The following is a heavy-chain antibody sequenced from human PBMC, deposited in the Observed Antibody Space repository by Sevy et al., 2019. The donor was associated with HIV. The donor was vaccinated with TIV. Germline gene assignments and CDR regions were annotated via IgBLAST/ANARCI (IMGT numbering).Heavy chain of an antibody. D-gene: IGHD6-19*01. CDR2: VYYSGST. J-gene: IGHJ4*02. CDR3: ARRPSSGWPNFDY. V-gene: IGHV4-59*12. Sequence: SETLSLTCTVSGGSISTYYWSWIRQPPGKGLEWIGYVYYSGSTNYNPSLKNRVTISVDTSKNQFPLKLNSVTAADTAVYYCARRPSSGWPNFDYWGQGTLVTVSS. CDR1: GGSISTYY.